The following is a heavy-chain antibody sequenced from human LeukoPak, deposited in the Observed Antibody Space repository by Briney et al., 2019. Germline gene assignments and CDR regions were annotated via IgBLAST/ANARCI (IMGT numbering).Heavy chain of an antibody. J-gene: IGHJ4*02. CDR1: GGTFSSYA. CDR3: ARGGVAARFLYYFDY. CDR2: IIPIFGTA. D-gene: IGHD6-6*01. Sequence: GASVKVSCKASGGTFSSYAISWVRRAPGQGLEWMGGIIPIFGTANYAQKFQGRVTITTDESTSTAYMELSSLRSEDTAVYYCARGGVAARFLYYFDYWGQGTLVTVSS. V-gene: IGHV1-69*05.